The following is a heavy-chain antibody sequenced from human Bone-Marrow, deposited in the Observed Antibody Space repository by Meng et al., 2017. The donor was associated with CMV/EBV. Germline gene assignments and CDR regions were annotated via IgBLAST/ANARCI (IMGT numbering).Heavy chain of an antibody. Sequence: GESLKISCAASGFIFSSYGMHWVRQAPGKGLEWVAIIWYDGSNKHYADSVKGRFTISRDNSKNTLYLQMNSLRAEDTAVYYCAKDSYDYGGYWGQGTLVTVSS. J-gene: IGHJ4*02. CDR3: AKDSYDYGGY. V-gene: IGHV3-30*02. D-gene: IGHD4-17*01. CDR1: GFIFSSYG. CDR2: IWYDGSNK.